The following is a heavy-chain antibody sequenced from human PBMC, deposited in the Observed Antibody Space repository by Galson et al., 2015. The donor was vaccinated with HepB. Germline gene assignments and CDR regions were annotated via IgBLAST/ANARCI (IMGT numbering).Heavy chain of an antibody. CDR3: ARDIGSPSSGGYFDY. J-gene: IGHJ4*02. CDR2: IYYSGST. CDR1: GGSISSYY. Sequence: SETLSLTCTVSGGSISSYYWSWIRQPPGKGLEWIGYIYYSGSTNYNPSLKSRVTISVDTSKNQFSLKLSSVTAADTAVYYCARDIGSPSSGGYFDYWGQGTLVTVSS. V-gene: IGHV4-59*01. D-gene: IGHD2-15*01.